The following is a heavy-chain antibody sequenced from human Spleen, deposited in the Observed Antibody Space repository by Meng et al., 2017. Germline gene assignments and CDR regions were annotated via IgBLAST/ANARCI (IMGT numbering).Heavy chain of an antibody. D-gene: IGHD1-1*01. CDR3: AKDRESYNSVWDAFDI. J-gene: IGHJ3*02. V-gene: IGHV3-23*01. CDR2: IGNPADDS. Sequence: WGSLRLSCVASGFSFSTYAMSWVRQAPGKGLEWVSGIGNPADDSFYADSVKGQFTISRDNSKNTLYLQMNSLRAEDTAVYYCAKDRESYNSVWDAFDIWGHGTMVTVSS. CDR1: GFSFSTYA.